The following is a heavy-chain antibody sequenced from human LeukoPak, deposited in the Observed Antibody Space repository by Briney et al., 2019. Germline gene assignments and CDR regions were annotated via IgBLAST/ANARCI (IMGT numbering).Heavy chain of an antibody. D-gene: IGHD2-8*01. CDR2: IYYSGRT. CDR3: ARELKGYTPTGYFAF. CDR1: GGSISSGNYY. Sequence: SETLSLTCTVSGGSISSGNYYWDWIRQPPGKGLEWIGTIYYSGRTYYNPSLQSRVIISLDTSKNHFSLKLSSVTAADTAAYYCARELKGYTPTGYFAFWGQGTLVTVSS. J-gene: IGHJ4*02. V-gene: IGHV4-39*02.